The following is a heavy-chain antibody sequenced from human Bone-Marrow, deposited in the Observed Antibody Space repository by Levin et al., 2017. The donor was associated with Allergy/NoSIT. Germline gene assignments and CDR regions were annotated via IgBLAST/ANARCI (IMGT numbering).Heavy chain of an antibody. CDR1: GGSFTTFA. CDR2: IIPVLGTT. CDR3: VRGGYCTGGSCFSLYGVDV. J-gene: IGHJ6*02. Sequence: KISCKASGGSFTTFAVNWVRQTPGQGLEWMGRIIPVLGTTDYPQKFQGRVTITADKSTNTAYMDLSGLRADDTAIYYCVRGGYCTGGSCFSLYGVDVWGQGTTVTVSS. V-gene: IGHV1-69*04. D-gene: IGHD2-15*01.